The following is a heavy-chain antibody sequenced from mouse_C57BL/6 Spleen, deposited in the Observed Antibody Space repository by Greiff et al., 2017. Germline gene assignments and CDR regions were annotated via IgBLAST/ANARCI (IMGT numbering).Heavy chain of an antibody. CDR3: ARCPGNYLDY. J-gene: IGHJ2*01. CDR2: IYPGSGNT. V-gene: IGHV1-66*01. D-gene: IGHD1-1*02. CDR1: GYSFTSYY. Sequence: VQLQQSGPELVKPGASVKISCKASGYSFTSYYIHWVKQRPGQGLEWIGWIYPGSGNTKYNEKFKGKATLTADTSSSTAYMQLSSLTSEDSAVYYCARCPGNYLDYWGQGTTLTVSS.